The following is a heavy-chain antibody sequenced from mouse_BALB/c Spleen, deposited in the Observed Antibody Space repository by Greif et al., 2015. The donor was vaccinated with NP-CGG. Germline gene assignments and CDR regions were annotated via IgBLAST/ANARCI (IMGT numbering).Heavy chain of an antibody. CDR2: ISDGGSYT. Sequence: EVKLVESGGGLVKPGGSLKLSCAASGFTFSDYYMYWVRQTPEKRLEWVATISDGGSYTYYPDSVKGRFTISRDNAKNNLYLQMSSLKSEDTAMYYCARGDGNARAMDYWGQGTSVTVSS. CDR3: ARGDGNARAMDY. D-gene: IGHD2-1*01. CDR1: GFTFSDYY. V-gene: IGHV5-4*02. J-gene: IGHJ4*01.